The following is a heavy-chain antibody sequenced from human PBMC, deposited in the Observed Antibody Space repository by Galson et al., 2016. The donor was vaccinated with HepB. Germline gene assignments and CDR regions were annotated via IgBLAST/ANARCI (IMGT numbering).Heavy chain of an antibody. CDR1: GFTFEDYA. V-gene: IGHV3-9*01. J-gene: IGHJ1*01. CDR2: INWNSGVT. Sequence: RSLRLSCAASGFTFEDYAMHWVRQFPGKGLEWVSGINWNSGVTDYADSVKGRFTISRDNAKNSLYLQMNSLRPEDTAFYYCTKDFYSSGPEYFHHWGRGTLVTVSS. D-gene: IGHD3-22*01. CDR3: TKDFYSSGPEYFHH.